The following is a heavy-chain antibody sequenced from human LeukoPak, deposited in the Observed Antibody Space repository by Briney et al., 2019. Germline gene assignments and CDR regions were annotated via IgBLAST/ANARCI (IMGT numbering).Heavy chain of an antibody. V-gene: IGHV3-23*01. CDR2: ISGSGGST. CDR3: AKDVYYDSSGYYPFDY. CDR1: GFTFSSYG. Sequence: GGSLRLSCAASGFTFSSYGMSWVRQAPGKGLEWVSAISGSGGSTYYADSVKGRFTISRDNSKNTLYLQMNSLRAEDTAVYYCAKDVYYDSSGYYPFDYWGQGTLVTVSS. J-gene: IGHJ4*02. D-gene: IGHD3-22*01.